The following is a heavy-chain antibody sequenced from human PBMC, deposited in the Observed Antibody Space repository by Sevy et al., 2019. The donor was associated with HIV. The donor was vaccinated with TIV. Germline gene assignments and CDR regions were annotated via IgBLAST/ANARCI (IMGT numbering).Heavy chain of an antibody. CDR3: ARDWAPGYYYDAIGVKRDYYFDY. V-gene: IGHV1-18*01. J-gene: IGHJ4*02. Sequence: ASVKVSCKASDYTFSTQGFNWVRQAPGQGLEWMGWISAYNGNTKYVQKFQGRVTMTTDTSTSTAYMELRSLTSDDTAVYYCARDWAPGYYYDAIGVKRDYYFDYWGQGTLVTVSS. CDR1: DYTFSTQG. CDR2: ISAYNGNT. D-gene: IGHD3-22*01.